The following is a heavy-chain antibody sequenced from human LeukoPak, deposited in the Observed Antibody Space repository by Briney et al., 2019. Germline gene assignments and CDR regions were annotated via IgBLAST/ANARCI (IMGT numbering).Heavy chain of an antibody. CDR2: ISAYNGNT. D-gene: IGHD6-19*01. J-gene: IGHJ4*02. CDR1: GYTFTSYG. CDR3: ATDDIAVAGTNFDY. Sequence: ASVKVSRKASGYTFTSYGISWVRQAPGQGLEWMGWISAYNGNTNYAHHLQGRVTMTTDTSTSTAYMELRSLRSDDTAVYFCATDDIAVAGTNFDYWGQGTLVTVSS. V-gene: IGHV1-18*01.